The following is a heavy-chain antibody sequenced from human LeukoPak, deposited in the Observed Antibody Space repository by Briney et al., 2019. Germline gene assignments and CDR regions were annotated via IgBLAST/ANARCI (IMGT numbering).Heavy chain of an antibody. CDR3: ARESVTRNYDILTGYHSNTYLDY. D-gene: IGHD3-9*01. J-gene: IGHJ4*02. V-gene: IGHV4-30-2*01. CDR2: IYHSGST. CDR1: GGSISSGGYS. Sequence: PSQTLSLTCAVSGGSISSGGYSWSWIRQPPGKGLEWIGYIYHSGSTYYNPSLKSRVTISVDRSKNQFSLKLSSVTAADTAVYYCARESVTRNYDILTGYHSNTYLDYWGQGTLVTVSS.